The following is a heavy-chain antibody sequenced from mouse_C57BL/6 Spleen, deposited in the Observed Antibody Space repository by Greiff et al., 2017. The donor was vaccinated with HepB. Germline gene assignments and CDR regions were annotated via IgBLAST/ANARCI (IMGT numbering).Heavy chain of an antibody. D-gene: IGHD1-1*01. Sequence: QVQLQQPGAELVKPGASVKMSCKASGYTFTSYWITWVKQRPGQGLEWIGDIYPGSGSTNYNEKFKSKATLTVDTSSSTAYMQLSSLTSEDSAVYYCARVLRGNWYFYVWGTGTTVTVSS. CDR3: ARVLRGNWYFYV. CDR2: IYPGSGST. CDR1: GYTFTSYW. V-gene: IGHV1-55*01. J-gene: IGHJ1*03.